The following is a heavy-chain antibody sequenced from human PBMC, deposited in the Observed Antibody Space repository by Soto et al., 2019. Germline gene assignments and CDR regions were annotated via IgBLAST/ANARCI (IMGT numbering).Heavy chain of an antibody. D-gene: IGHD3-9*01. CDR1: GFTCRSYD. J-gene: IGHJ3*02. CDR3: AKATATGGGAFDI. CDR2: ILVGGST. V-gene: IGHV3-23*01. Sequence: GGSLRLSCAASGFTCRSYDMSWVRQAPGKGLEWVSTILVGGSTHYPDSVKGRFTISRDDSKNTVFLQMNSLTAGDTAVYYCAKATATGGGAFDICGRGTMVTVS.